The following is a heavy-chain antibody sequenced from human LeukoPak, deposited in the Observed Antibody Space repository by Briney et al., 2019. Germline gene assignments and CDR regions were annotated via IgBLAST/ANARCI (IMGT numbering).Heavy chain of an antibody. J-gene: IGHJ4*02. D-gene: IGHD3-22*01. V-gene: IGHV1-69*13. Sequence: ASVKVSCKASGGTFSSYAISWVRQAPGQGLEWMGGIIPIFGTANYAQKFQGRVTITADESTSTAYMELSSLRSEDTAVYHCARGPYYYDSSGYYHPHFDYWGQGTLVTVSS. CDR2: IIPIFGTA. CDR3: ARGPYYYDSSGYYHPHFDY. CDR1: GGTFSSYA.